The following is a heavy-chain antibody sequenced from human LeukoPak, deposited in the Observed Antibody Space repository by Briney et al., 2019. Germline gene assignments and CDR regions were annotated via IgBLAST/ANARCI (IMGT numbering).Heavy chain of an antibody. Sequence: ASVKVSCKASGYTFTSYGISWVRQAPGQGLEWMGWISAYNGNSNYAQKLQGRVTMPTDTSTSTAYMELRSLRSDDTAVYYCARDDYDFWSGYPAPIDYWGQGTLVTVSS. D-gene: IGHD3-3*01. J-gene: IGHJ4*02. V-gene: IGHV1-18*01. CDR2: ISAYNGNS. CDR3: ARDDYDFWSGYPAPIDY. CDR1: GYTFTSYG.